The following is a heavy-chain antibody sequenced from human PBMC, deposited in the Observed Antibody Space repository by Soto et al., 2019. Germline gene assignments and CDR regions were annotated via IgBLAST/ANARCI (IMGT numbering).Heavy chain of an antibody. D-gene: IGHD6-19*01. V-gene: IGHV3-7*01. CDR3: ARVAYTNGWIFYY. Sequence: LGLSCAASGFTFSSYWMSWVRQAPGKGLEWVANIKQDGSEKYYVDSVKGRFTLSRDNAKNSLQLQMSSLRAEDTAIYFCARVAYTNGWIFYYWGQGTLVTVSS. J-gene: IGHJ4*01. CDR2: IKQDGSEK. CDR1: GFTFSSYW.